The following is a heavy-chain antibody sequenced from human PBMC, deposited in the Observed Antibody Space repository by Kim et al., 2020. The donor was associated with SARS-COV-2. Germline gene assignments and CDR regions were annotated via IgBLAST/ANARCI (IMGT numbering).Heavy chain of an antibody. Sequence: GGSLRLSCAASGFTFSSYWMHWVRQAPGKGLVWVSRINSDGSSTSYADSVKGRFTISRDNAKNTLYLQMNSLRAEDTAVYYCARAATMVRGVVLDYFDYWGQGTLVTVSS. J-gene: IGHJ4*02. CDR1: GFTFSSYW. D-gene: IGHD3-10*01. CDR3: ARAATMVRGVVLDYFDY. CDR2: INSDGSST. V-gene: IGHV3-74*01.